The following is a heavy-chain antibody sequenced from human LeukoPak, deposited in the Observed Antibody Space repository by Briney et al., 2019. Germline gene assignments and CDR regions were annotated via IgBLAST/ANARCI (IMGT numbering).Heavy chain of an antibody. CDR3: ARDHYDFWSGYPQYYYYMDV. Sequence: GGSLRLSCAASGFTFSSYSMNWVRQAPGKGLEWVSSISSSSSYIYYADSVKGLFTISRDNAKNSLYLQMNSLRAEDTAVYYCARDHYDFWSGYPQYYYYMDVWGKGTTVTVSS. CDR2: ISSSSSYI. J-gene: IGHJ6*03. CDR1: GFTFSSYS. D-gene: IGHD3-3*01. V-gene: IGHV3-21*01.